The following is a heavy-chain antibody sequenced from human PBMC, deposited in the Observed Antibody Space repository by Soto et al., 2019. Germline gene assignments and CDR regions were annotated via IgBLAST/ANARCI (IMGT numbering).Heavy chain of an antibody. Sequence: GASVKVSCKASGYTFTSYAMHWVRQAPGQRLEWMGWINAGNGNTKYSQKFQGRVTITRDTSASTAYMELSSLRSEDTAVYYCARRQQLVRGDAFDIWGQGTMVTVSS. CDR3: ARRQQLVRGDAFDI. CDR2: INAGNGNT. J-gene: IGHJ3*02. V-gene: IGHV1-3*01. D-gene: IGHD6-13*01. CDR1: GYTFTSYA.